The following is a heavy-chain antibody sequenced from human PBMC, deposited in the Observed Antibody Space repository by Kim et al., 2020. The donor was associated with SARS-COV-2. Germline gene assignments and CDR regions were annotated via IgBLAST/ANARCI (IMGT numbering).Heavy chain of an antibody. V-gene: IGHV6-1*01. Sequence: SQTLSLTCAISGDSVSGNSGIWNWIRQSPSRGLEWLGRTYYRSKWYYDYAVSVKSRISINVDTSKNQFSLHLNSVTPEDTAVYYCVREPPGVWGQGTTVTVSS. J-gene: IGHJ6*02. CDR2: TYYRSKWYY. CDR3: VREPPGV. CDR1: GDSVSGNSGI.